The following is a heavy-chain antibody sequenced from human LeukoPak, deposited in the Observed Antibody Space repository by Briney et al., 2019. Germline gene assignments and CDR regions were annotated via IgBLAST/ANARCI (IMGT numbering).Heavy chain of an antibody. CDR1: GYTFTNYA. D-gene: IGHD3-22*01. CDR3: ARQGPSGVTMMAVNRIGWFDP. CDR2: INTNTEEP. Sequence: GASVKVSCKASGYTFTNYAINWVRQAPGQGLEWMGWINTNTEEPTYAQGFTGRFVFSLDTSVSTAYLQISGLKAEDTAIYYCARQGPSGVTMMAVNRIGWFDPWGQGTLVTVSS. J-gene: IGHJ5*02. V-gene: IGHV7-4-1*02.